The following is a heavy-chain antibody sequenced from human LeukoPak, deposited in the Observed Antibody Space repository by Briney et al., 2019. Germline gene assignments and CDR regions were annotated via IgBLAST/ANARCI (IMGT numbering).Heavy chain of an antibody. V-gene: IGHV3-21*04. CDR1: GFTFSSYS. Sequence: GGSLRLSCAASGFTFSSYSMNWVRQAPGKGLEWVSSISSSSTYIYYADSVKGRFTISRDNSRSTLFLQMNSLRGEDTAIYYCATYRQVMLPFEAWGQGTLVTVSS. CDR3: ATYRQVMLPFEA. J-gene: IGHJ5*02. D-gene: IGHD5-18*01. CDR2: ISSSSTYI.